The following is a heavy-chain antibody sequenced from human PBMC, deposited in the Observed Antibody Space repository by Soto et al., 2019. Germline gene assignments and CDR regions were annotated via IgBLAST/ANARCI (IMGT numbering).Heavy chain of an antibody. V-gene: IGHV3-7*01. CDR2: IKQDGSEK. J-gene: IGHJ4*02. D-gene: IGHD3-3*01. CDR3: ARRITIFGVVTPSDY. CDR1: GYNFNKYA. Sequence: GGSLRLSCVASGYNFNKYAVSWVRQAPGKGLEWVANIKQDGSEKYYVDSVKGRFTISRDNAKNSLYLQMNSLRAEDTAVYYCARRITIFGVVTPSDYWGQGTLVTVSS.